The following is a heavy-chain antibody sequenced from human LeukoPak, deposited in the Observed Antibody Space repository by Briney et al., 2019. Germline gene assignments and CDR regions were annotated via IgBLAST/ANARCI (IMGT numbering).Heavy chain of an antibody. Sequence: SETLSLTCAVYGGYLSGNHWSWIRQPPGRGLEWIGEINYSGSTNYNPSLKSRVTISTDTSKNQFSLKLRSVTAADTAVYYCARRRVRGKGDNWFDPWGQGILVTVSS. CDR2: INYSGST. CDR1: GGYLSGNH. CDR3: ARRRVRGKGDNWFDP. D-gene: IGHD3-10*01. V-gene: IGHV4-34*01. J-gene: IGHJ5*02.